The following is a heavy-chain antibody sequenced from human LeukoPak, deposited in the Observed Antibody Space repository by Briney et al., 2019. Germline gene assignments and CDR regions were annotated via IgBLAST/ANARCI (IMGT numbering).Heavy chain of an antibody. CDR1: GYTFTAYY. CDR3: ATVYSGSYFGDFDY. CDR2: INPNSGGT. Sequence: ASVKVSCKASGYTFTAYYMHWVRQAPGQGLEWMGRINPNSGGTNYAQKFQGRVTMTRDTSISTAYMELSRLRSDDTAVYYCATVYSGSYFGDFDYWGQGTLVTVSS. J-gene: IGHJ4*02. V-gene: IGHV1-2*06. D-gene: IGHD1-26*01.